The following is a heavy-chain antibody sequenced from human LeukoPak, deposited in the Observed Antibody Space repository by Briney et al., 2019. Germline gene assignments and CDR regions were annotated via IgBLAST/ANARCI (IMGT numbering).Heavy chain of an antibody. CDR2: ISSGSSTI. Sequence: GGSLRLSCAASGFTFSRYSMNWVRQAPGKGLEWVSYISSGSSTISYADSVKGRYTISRDNSKNTLYLQMNSLRAEDTAVYYCAKSPRIDYYDSSGYRTGYFQHWGQGTLVTVSS. D-gene: IGHD3-22*01. V-gene: IGHV3-48*01. J-gene: IGHJ1*01. CDR1: GFTFSRYS. CDR3: AKSPRIDYYDSSGYRTGYFQH.